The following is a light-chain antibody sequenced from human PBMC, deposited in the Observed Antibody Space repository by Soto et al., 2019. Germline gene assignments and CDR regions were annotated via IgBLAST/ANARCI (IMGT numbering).Light chain of an antibody. CDR3: QQYGGSPRIT. CDR1: QSVTSN. CDR2: GAS. Sequence: EIVMTQSPASRAVWRMGIDTLSVMASQSVTSNLAWYQYTPGQPPRLLIYGASNRATGIPDRFSGSGPGTDFTLIINRLEPEDVAIYYCQQYGGSPRITFGQGTRLEIK. J-gene: IGKJ5*01. V-gene: IGKV3-20*01.